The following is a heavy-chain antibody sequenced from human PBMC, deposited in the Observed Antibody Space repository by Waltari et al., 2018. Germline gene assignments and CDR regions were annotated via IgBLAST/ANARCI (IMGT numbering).Heavy chain of an antibody. Sequence: WVRQAPGQGLEWMGGIIPILGIANYAQKFQGRVTITADKSTSTAYMELSSLRSEDTAVYYCARQSSDSSGWYWADYWGQGTLVTVSS. CDR2: IIPILGIA. V-gene: IGHV1-69*10. D-gene: IGHD6-19*01. CDR3: ARQSSDSSGWYWADY. J-gene: IGHJ4*02.